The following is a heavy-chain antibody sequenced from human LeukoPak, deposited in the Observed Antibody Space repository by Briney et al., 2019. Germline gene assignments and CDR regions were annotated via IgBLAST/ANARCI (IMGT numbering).Heavy chain of an antibody. CDR3: ASGAAAGPNDAFDI. CDR1: GYTFTSYY. J-gene: IGHJ3*02. V-gene: IGHV1-2*04. D-gene: IGHD6-13*01. Sequence: VASVKVSCKASGYTFTSYYMHWVRQAPGQGLEWMGWINPNSGGTNYAQKFQGWVTMTRDTSISTAYMELSRLRSDDTAVYYCASGAAAGPNDAFDIWGQGTMVAVSS. CDR2: INPNSGGT.